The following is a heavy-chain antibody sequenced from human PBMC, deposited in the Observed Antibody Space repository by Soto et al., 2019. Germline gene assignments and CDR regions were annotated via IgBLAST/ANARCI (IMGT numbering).Heavy chain of an antibody. J-gene: IGHJ5*02. CDR1: GGSISSSSYY. Sequence: LSLTCTVSGGSISSSSYYWGWIRQPPGKGLEWIGSIYYSGSTYYNPSLKSRVTISVDTSKNQFSLKLSSVTAADTAVYYCARDIVVVVAATPYNWFDPWGQGTLVTVSS. CDR2: IYYSGST. V-gene: IGHV4-39*01. D-gene: IGHD2-15*01. CDR3: ARDIVVVVAATPYNWFDP.